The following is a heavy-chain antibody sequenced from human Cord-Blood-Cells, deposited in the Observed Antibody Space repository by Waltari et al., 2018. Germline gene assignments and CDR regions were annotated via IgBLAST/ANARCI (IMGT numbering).Heavy chain of an antibody. V-gene: IGHV1-69*01. J-gene: IGHJ4*02. CDR1: GGTFSSYA. CDR2: IIPIFGKA. D-gene: IGHD3-16*01. Sequence: QVQLVQSGAEVKKPGSSVKVSCKASGGTFSSYAISWVRQAPGQGVEWMGGIIPIFGKANYAQKFQGRVTITADESTSTADMELSSLRSEDTAVYYCARSYYDYIWGSYHGIDYWGQGTLVTVSS. CDR3: ARSYYDYIWGSYHGIDY.